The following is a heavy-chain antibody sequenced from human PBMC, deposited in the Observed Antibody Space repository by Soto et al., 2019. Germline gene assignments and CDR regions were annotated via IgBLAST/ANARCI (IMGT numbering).Heavy chain of an antibody. J-gene: IGHJ3*02. V-gene: IGHV1-18*01. CDR1: GYTFTAYA. Sequence: QVQLVQSGEEVKEPGTSVVVSCRASGYTFTAYAINWVRQAPGQGREWMGWYSAYRVSPKDAQKLQTRVTRTTHTSATTASVPLRSIRSVDPAVYYCASTGFYYGSTPYAAFDIWGQGTRVTVSS. D-gene: IGHD3-10*01. CDR3: ASTGFYYGSTPYAAFDI. CDR2: YSAYRVSP.